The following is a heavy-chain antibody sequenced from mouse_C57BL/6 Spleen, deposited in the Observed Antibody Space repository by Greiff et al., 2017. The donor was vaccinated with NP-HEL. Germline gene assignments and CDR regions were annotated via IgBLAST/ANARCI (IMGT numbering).Heavy chain of an antibody. CDR3: ARPFYYGNYWYFDV. V-gene: IGHV1-50*01. Sequence: VQLQQPGAELVKPGASVKLSCKASGYTFTSYWMQWVKQRPGQGLEWIGEIDPSDSYTNYNQKFKGKATLTVDTSSSTAYMQLSSLTSEDSAVYYCARPFYYGNYWYFDVWGTGTTVTVSS. J-gene: IGHJ1*03. D-gene: IGHD2-1*01. CDR2: IDPSDSYT. CDR1: GYTFTSYW.